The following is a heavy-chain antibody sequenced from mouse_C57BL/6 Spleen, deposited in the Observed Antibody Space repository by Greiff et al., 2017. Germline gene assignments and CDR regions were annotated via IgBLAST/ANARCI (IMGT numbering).Heavy chain of an antibody. V-gene: IGHV1-43*01. CDR2: INPSTGGT. J-gene: IGHJ4*01. CDR3: ASRRAMDY. CDR1: GYSFTGYY. Sequence: VQLQQSGPELVKPGASVKISCKASGYSFTGYYMHWVKQSSETSLEWFGEINPSTGGTSYNQKFKGKATLTVDKSSSTAYMQLKSLTSYDSAVYYCASRRAMDYGGQGTSVTGSS.